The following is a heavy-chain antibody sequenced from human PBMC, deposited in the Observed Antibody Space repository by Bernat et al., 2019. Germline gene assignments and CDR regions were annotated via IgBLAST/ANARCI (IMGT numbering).Heavy chain of an antibody. CDR1: GFTFDDYG. J-gene: IGHJ3*02. CDR2: INWNGAST. CDR3: ARGRSSSRYDGCDI. D-gene: IGHD6-13*01. V-gene: IGHV3-20*01. Sequence: EVQLVESGGGVVRPGGSLRLSCAASGFTFDDYGMSWVRQAPGKGLEWVSGINWNGASTGYADSVKGRFTISRDNAKNSLYLQMNSLRADDMAMYHCARGRSSSRYDGCDIWGQGTIVTVSS.